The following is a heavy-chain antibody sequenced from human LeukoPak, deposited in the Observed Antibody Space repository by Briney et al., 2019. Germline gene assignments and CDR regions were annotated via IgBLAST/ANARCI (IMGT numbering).Heavy chain of an antibody. J-gene: IGHJ4*02. Sequence: PSETLFLTCTVSGGSISSYYWSWIRQPPGKGLEWIGDIYYSGSSNYNPSLKSRVTISVDTSKNQFSLKLSSVTAADTAVYYCARSTVVRPDDYYDSSGYYYGGYFDYWGQGTLVTVSS. CDR3: ARSTVVRPDDYYDSSGYYYGGYFDY. V-gene: IGHV4-59*01. CDR2: IYYSGSS. D-gene: IGHD3-22*01. CDR1: GGSISSYY.